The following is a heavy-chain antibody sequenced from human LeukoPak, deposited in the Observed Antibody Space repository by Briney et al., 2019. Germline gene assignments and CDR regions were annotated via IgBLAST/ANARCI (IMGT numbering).Heavy chain of an antibody. CDR2: VNDSGGT. D-gene: IGHD3-16*01. J-gene: IGHJ6*03. Sequence: PSETLSLTCAVYIDSFTNYYWNWIRQTPGKGLEWIGEVNDSGGTNINPSLRSRVILSVDTSKNQFSLKLSSVTAADTAVYYCARVSHAYNYYYYYYMDVWGKGTTVTVSS. V-gene: IGHV4-34*01. CDR3: ARVSHAYNYYYYYYMDV. CDR1: IDSFTNYY.